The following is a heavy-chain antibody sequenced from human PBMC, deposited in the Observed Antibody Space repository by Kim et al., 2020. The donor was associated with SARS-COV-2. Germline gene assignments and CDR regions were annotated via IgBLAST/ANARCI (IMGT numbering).Heavy chain of an antibody. Sequence: KYSADSVKGRFTISRGNSKNTLYLQMNSQKGKDTAVYYCAKALAGYWYCDLWGRGSLVTVSS. CDR3: AKALAGYWYCDL. CDR2: K. V-gene: IGHV3-30*02. J-gene: IGHJ2*01. D-gene: IGHD6-19*01.